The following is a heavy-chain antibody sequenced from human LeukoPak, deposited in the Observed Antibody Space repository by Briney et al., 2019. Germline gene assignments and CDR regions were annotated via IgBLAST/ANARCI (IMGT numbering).Heavy chain of an antibody. D-gene: IGHD6-13*01. CDR1: GFTFSSYE. J-gene: IGHJ4*02. Sequence: GGSLRLSCAASGFTFSSYEMNWVRQAPGKGLEWVSYISSSGSTIYYADSVKGRFTISRDNAKNSLYLQMNSLRAEDTAVYYCARVKRGYGAAAGTDYWGQGTLVTVSS. V-gene: IGHV3-48*03. CDR3: ARVKRGYGAAAGTDY. CDR2: ISSSGSTI.